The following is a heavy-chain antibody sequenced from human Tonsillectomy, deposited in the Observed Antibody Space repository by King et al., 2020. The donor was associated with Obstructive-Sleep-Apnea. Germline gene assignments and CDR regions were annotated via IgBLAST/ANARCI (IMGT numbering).Heavy chain of an antibody. CDR3: AKAPRITMIIDFISYFQH. CDR1: GFTFSSYG. V-gene: IGHV3-30*02. CDR2: IRYDGSNK. D-gene: IGHD3-22*01. J-gene: IGHJ1*01. Sequence: VQLVESGGGVVQPGRSLRLSCAASGFTFSSYGMHWVRPAPGKGLEWVAFIRYDGSNKYYADSVKGRFTISRDNSKNTLYLHTKSLRAEDTAVYYCAKAPRITMIIDFISYFQHWGQGTLVTISS.